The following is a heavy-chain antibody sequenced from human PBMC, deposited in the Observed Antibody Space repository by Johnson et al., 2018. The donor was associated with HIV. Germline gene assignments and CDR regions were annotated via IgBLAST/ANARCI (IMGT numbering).Heavy chain of an antibody. J-gene: IGHJ3*02. CDR2: ISYDGSNK. V-gene: IGHV3-30*04. D-gene: IGHD6-6*01. Sequence: VQLVESGGGVVQPGRSLRLSCAASGFTFSSYAMHWVRQAPGKGLEWVAVISYDGSNKYYADSVKGRFTISRDNSKNTLYLQMNSLRAEDTAVYYCARVGSSSSYAFDIWGQGTMVTVSS. CDR3: ARVGSSSSYAFDI. CDR1: GFTFSSYA.